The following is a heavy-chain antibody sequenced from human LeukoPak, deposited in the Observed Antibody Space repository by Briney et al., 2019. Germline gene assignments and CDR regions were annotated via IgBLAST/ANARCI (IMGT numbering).Heavy chain of an antibody. Sequence: ASVKVSCKASGYTFNTYGITWVRQAPGQGLEWMGWISPYNGDTHYAQKFQDRVTMTTGTSTSTAYMDLRSLGFDDTAVYYCARTFGWDPMDVWGKGTTVTISS. D-gene: IGHD3-16*01. CDR1: GYTFNTYG. CDR2: ISPYNGDT. J-gene: IGHJ6*03. V-gene: IGHV1-18*04. CDR3: ARTFGWDPMDV.